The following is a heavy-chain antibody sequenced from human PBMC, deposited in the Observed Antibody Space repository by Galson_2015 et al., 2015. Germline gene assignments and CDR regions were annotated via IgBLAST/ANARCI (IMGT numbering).Heavy chain of an antibody. CDR1: GFSLSNARMG. CDR3: ARVRGSSSSYFDL. V-gene: IGHV2-26*01. CDR2: IFSNDEK. Sequence: PALVKPTQTLTLTCTVSGFSLSNARMGVSWIRQPPGKALEWLAHIFSNDEKSYSTSLKSRLTISKDTSKSQVVLTMTNMDPVDTATYYCARVRGSSSSYFDLWGRGTLVTVSS. J-gene: IGHJ2*01. D-gene: IGHD6-6*01.